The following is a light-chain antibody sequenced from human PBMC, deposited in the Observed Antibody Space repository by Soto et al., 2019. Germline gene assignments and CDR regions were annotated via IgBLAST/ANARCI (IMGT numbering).Light chain of an antibody. CDR2: GAS. V-gene: IGKV3-20*01. CDR3: QQYGSSPYT. J-gene: IGKJ2*01. CDR1: QTVTSSY. Sequence: EIVLTQSPGTLSLSPGERATLSCRASQTVTSSYLAWYQQKPGQAPRLLINGASSRATGIPDRFSGSGSGTDFILTISRLEPEDFAVYYCQQYGSSPYTFGQGTKLEIK.